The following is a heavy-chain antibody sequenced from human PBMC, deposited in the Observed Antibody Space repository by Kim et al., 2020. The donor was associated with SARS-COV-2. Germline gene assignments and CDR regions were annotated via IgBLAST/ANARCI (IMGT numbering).Heavy chain of an antibody. V-gene: IGHV3-23*03. CDR1: GFTFSSYA. J-gene: IGHJ4*02. D-gene: IGHD3-22*01. CDR2: IYSGGSST. CDR3: AKDGNGGYSN. Sequence: GGSLRLSCAASGFTFSSYAMSWVRQAPGKGLEWVSVIYSGGSSTYYADSVKGRFTISRDNSKNTLYLQMNSLRAEDTAVYYCAKDGNGGYSNWGQGTLVTVSS.